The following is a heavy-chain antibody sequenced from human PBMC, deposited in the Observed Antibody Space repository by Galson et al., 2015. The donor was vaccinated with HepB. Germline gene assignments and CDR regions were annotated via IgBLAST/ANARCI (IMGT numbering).Heavy chain of an antibody. CDR1: GGTLSSYA. CDR2: IIPILGIA. V-gene: IGHV1-69*04. D-gene: IGHD2-15*01. J-gene: IGHJ6*02. Sequence: QSGAEVKKPGESLKISCKASGGTLSSYAISWVRQAPGQGLEWMGRIIPILGIANYAQKFQGRVTITADKSTSTAYMELSSLRSEDTAVYYCARVLGYCSGGSCYSLGMDVWGQGTTVTVSS. CDR3: ARVLGYCSGGSCYSLGMDV.